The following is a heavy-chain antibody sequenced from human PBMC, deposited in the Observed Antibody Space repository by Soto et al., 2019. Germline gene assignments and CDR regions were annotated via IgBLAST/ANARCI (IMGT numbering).Heavy chain of an antibody. J-gene: IGHJ5*02. V-gene: IGHV3-23*01. CDR2: ISGSGGST. CDR3: AKDLIHGIFTLSPNWFDP. D-gene: IGHD3-3*01. Sequence: GGSLRLSCAASGFTFSSYAMSWVRQAPGKGLEWVSAISGSGGSTYYADSVKGRFTISRDNSKNTLYLQMNSLRAEDTAVYYCAKDLIHGIFTLSPNWFDPWGQGTLVTVSS. CDR1: GFTFSSYA.